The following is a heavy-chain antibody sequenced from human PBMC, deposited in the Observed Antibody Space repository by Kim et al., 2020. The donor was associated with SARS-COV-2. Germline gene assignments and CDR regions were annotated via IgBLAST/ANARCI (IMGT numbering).Heavy chain of an antibody. Sequence: GGSLRLSCAASGFTFSIYAMSWVRQAPGKGLEWVSAISGGGGGTYYADSVKGRFTISRDNSKNTLYLQMNSLRAEDTAVYYCAKKADTTAWSDYFEYWGQGTLVTVSS. V-gene: IGHV3-23*01. CDR1: GFTFSIYA. D-gene: IGHD6-19*01. CDR3: AKKADTTAWSDYFEY. J-gene: IGHJ4*02. CDR2: ISGGGGGT.